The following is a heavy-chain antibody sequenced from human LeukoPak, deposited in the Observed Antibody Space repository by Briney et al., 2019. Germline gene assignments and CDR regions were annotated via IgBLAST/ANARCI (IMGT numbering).Heavy chain of an antibody. V-gene: IGHV3-53*01. CDR2: IYSGGST. J-gene: IGHJ3*02. Sequence: PGGSLRLSCAASGFTVSSNYLSWVRQAPGKGLGWGSVIYSGGSTYYADSVKGRFTISRDNSKNTLYLQMNSLRAEDTAVYYCARGESITICGVVQTSWAFDIWGQGTMVTVSS. D-gene: IGHD3-3*01. CDR1: GFTVSSNY. CDR3: ARGESITICGVVQTSWAFDI.